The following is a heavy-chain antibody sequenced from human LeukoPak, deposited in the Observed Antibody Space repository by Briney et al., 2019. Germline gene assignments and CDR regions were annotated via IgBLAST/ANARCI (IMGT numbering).Heavy chain of an antibody. CDR2: ISGSGGST. CDR3: AKRGVVIRVILVGFHKEAYYFDS. V-gene: IGHV3-23*01. D-gene: IGHD3-22*01. Sequence: PGGSLRLSSAVSGITLSNYGMSWVRQAPGKGLEWVAGISGSGGSTDYAESVKGRFTVSRDNRKNTLFLQMNSLTAEDTAVYFCAKRGVVIRVILVGFHKEAYYFDSWGQGALVTVSS. CDR1: GITLSNYG. J-gene: IGHJ4*02.